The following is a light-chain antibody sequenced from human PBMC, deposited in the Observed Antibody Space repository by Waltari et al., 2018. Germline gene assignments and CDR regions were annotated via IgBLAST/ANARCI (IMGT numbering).Light chain of an antibody. CDR1: QAITNY. J-gene: IGKJ3*01. CDR2: DAS. Sequence: DIQVTPSPSPLSASVGDRATITCQASQAITNYLNWYQQKPGEAPKLLIHDASNLEPGVPSRFSGSQSGTHFTFTISSLQPEDVATYYCQRYDNLPIFAFGPGTKVNIK. CDR3: QRYDNLPIFA. V-gene: IGKV1-33*01.